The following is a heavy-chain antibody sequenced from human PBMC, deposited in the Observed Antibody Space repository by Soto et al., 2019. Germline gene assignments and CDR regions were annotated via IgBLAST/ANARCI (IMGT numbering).Heavy chain of an antibody. J-gene: IGHJ6*02. CDR3: ARDSGYYYGSGSYFYYYYYGMDV. Sequence: QVQLVQSGAEVKKPGSSVKVSCKASGGTFSSYAISWVRQAPGQGLEWMGGIIPTFGTANYAQKFQGRVTITADKSTSTAYMELSSLRSEDTAVYYCARDSGYYYGSGSYFYYYYYGMDVWGQGTTVTVSS. V-gene: IGHV1-69*06. CDR2: IIPTFGTA. CDR1: GGTFSSYA. D-gene: IGHD3-10*01.